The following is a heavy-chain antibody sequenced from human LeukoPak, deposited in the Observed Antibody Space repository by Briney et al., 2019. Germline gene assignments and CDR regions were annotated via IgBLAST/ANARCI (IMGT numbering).Heavy chain of an antibody. Sequence: WASVKVSCKASGGTFSSYAISWVRQAPGQGLEWMGKIIPIFGTANYAQKFQGRVTITTDESTSTAYMELSSLRSEDTAVYYCARGPWDRNDALYYFDYWGQGTLVTVSS. CDR3: ARGPWDRNDALYYFDY. CDR2: IIPIFGTA. CDR1: GGTFSSYA. V-gene: IGHV1-69*05. D-gene: IGHD1-1*01. J-gene: IGHJ4*02.